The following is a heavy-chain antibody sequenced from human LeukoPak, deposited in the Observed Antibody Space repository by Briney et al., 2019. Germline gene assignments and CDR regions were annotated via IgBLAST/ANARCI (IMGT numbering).Heavy chain of an antibody. V-gene: IGHV4-59*01. CDR2: IYYSGST. CDR3: ARERAPAWYFDL. D-gene: IGHD1-26*01. Sequence: PSETLSLTCTVSGGSISSYYWSWIRQPPGKGLEWIGYIYYSGSTNYNPSLKSRVTISVDTSKNQFSLKLSSVTAADTAVYYCARERAPAWYFDLWGRGTLVTVSS. CDR1: GGSISSYY. J-gene: IGHJ2*01.